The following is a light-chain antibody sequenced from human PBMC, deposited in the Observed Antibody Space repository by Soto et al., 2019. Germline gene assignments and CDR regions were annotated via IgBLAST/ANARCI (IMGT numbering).Light chain of an antibody. CDR1: QSVSSY. Sequence: EIVLTQSPATLSLSPGERATLSCRASQSVSSYLAWYQQKPGQAPRLLMYEASNRATGIPARFSGDGSGTDFTLTINSLQSEDFAVYYCQQYNNWPRTFGQGTKVDI. V-gene: IGKV3-11*01. CDR2: EAS. J-gene: IGKJ1*01. CDR3: QQYNNWPRT.